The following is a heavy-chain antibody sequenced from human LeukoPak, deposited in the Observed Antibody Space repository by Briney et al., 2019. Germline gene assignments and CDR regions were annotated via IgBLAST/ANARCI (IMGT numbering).Heavy chain of an antibody. CDR3: AREWTGYYDSSGYYFDY. V-gene: IGHV4-61*03. D-gene: IGHD3-22*01. CDR2: MYHTGSS. J-gene: IGHJ4*02. CDR1: GVSVRSADYY. Sequence: SETLSLTCTVSGVSVRSADYYWSWIRQTPEKGLEWIGHMYHTGSSIYNPSLKSRVSISLDTSKNDFSLRLSFVTAADTGMYYCAREWTGYYDSSGYYFDYWGQGTLVTVSS.